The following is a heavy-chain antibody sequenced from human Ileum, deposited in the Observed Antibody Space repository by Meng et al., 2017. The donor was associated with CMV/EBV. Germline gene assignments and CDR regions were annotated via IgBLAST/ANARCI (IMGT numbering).Heavy chain of an antibody. CDR3: ARELIVGATDYFDY. CDR2: TNVAGTTT. D-gene: IGHD1-26*01. V-gene: IGHV3-74*01. CDR1: GFTFSSYW. Sequence: VRSGGAGVGLVQPGGSLRLSCAASGFTFSSYWMHWVRQAPGKGLVWVSRTNVAGTTTSYADSVQGRFTISRDNAKNTLYLQMNSLRVEDTAVYYCARELIVGATDYFDYWGQGTLVTVSS. J-gene: IGHJ4*02.